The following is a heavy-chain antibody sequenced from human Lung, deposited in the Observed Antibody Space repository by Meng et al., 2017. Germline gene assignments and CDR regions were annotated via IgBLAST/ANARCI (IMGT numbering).Heavy chain of an antibody. J-gene: IGHJ4*02. D-gene: IGHD4-11*01. Sequence: VQLQQWGAGLLTPSEPLSPTCVVSGGSFSDYYWSWIRQPPGKGLEWIGEINHSGSTNYNPSLESRATVSVDTSQNNLSLKLSSVTAADSAVYYCARGPTTMAHDFDYWGQGTLVTVSS. V-gene: IGHV4-34*01. CDR2: INHSGST. CDR1: GGSFSDYY. CDR3: ARGPTTMAHDFDY.